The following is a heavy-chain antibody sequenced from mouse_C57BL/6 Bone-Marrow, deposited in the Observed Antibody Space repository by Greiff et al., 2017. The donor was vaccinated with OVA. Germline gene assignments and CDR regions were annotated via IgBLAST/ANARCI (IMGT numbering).Heavy chain of an antibody. Sequence: QVHVQQSGAELAKPGASVKLSCKASGYTFTSYWMHWVKQRPGQGLEWIGYINPSSGYTKYNQKFKDKATLTADKSSSTAYMQLSSLTSEDSAVYYCARIYDGYYGCAYWGQGTLVTVSA. CDR1: GYTFTSYW. V-gene: IGHV1-7*01. D-gene: IGHD2-3*01. CDR3: ARIYDGYYGCAY. CDR2: INPSSGYT. J-gene: IGHJ3*01.